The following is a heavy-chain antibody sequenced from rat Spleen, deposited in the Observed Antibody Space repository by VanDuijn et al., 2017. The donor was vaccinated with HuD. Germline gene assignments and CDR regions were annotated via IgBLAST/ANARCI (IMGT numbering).Heavy chain of an antibody. CDR2: IWSGGTT. CDR3: ARSDYASPYYFDY. V-gene: IGHV2-15*01. D-gene: IGHD1-12*01. CDR1: GFSLTNYG. Sequence: QVQLKESGPGLVQPSQTLSLTCTVSGFSLTNYGVSWVRQPPGKGLEWIGAIWSGGTTDYNSALKSRLSISRDTSKSKVFLNMNSLQTEDTAIYFCARSDYASPYYFDYWGQGVMVTVSS. J-gene: IGHJ2*01.